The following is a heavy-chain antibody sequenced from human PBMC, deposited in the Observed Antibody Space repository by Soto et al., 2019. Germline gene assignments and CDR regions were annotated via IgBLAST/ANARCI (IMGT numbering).Heavy chain of an antibody. Sequence: GGSLRLSCAASGFTFISYSMNWVRQAPGKGLEWLAYISRDGNAIFYADSVNGRFTISRDNAKNSLFLQMDDLRAEDTAMFFCARGAEMSTLTKWFDPWGQGTLVTVSS. J-gene: IGHJ5*02. CDR2: ISRDGNAI. V-gene: IGHV3-48*04. CDR3: ARGAEMSTLTKWFDP. CDR1: GFTFISYS. D-gene: IGHD1-1*01.